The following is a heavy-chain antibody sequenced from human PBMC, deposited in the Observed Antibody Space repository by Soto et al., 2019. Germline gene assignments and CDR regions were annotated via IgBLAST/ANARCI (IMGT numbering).Heavy chain of an antibody. V-gene: IGHV4-39*02. Sequence: QLQLQESGPGLVKPSETLSLTCTVSGGPITTTNRFWAWIRQTPGKGLEWIGSIHYTGSTFYSPSLRSRVPLSVDTSKNHFSLRLSSVTAADTAVYFCAAEIESASHDWGQGALVTVSS. J-gene: IGHJ4*02. CDR2: IHYTGST. CDR3: AAEIESASHD. CDR1: GGPITTTNRF. D-gene: IGHD6-13*01.